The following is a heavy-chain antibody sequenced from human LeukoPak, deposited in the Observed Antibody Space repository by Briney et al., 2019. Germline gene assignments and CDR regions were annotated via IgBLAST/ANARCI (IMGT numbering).Heavy chain of an antibody. J-gene: IGHJ4*02. V-gene: IGHV3-11*01. D-gene: IGHD3-3*01. CDR2: ISSSGSTI. CDR3: ASSGTYYDFWSGSPELGY. Sequence: GGSLRLSCAASGFTFSDYYMSWIRQAPGKGLEWVSYISSSGSTIYYADSVKGRFTISRDNAKNSLYLQMNSLRAEDTAVYYCASSGTYYDFWSGSPELGYWGQGTLVTVSS. CDR1: GFTFSDYY.